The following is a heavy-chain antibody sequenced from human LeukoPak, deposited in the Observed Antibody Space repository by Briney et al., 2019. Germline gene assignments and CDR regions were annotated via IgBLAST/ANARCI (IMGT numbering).Heavy chain of an antibody. V-gene: IGHV4-39*07. Sequence: SETLSLTCTVSGGSISSSSYYWGWIRQPPGKGLEWIGSIYYSGSTYYNPSLKSRVTISVDTSKNQFSLKLSSVTAADTAVYYCARGRGSSFPSWGQGTLVTVSS. CDR1: GGSISSSSYY. J-gene: IGHJ5*02. CDR3: ARGRGSSFPS. CDR2: IYYSGST. D-gene: IGHD6-13*01.